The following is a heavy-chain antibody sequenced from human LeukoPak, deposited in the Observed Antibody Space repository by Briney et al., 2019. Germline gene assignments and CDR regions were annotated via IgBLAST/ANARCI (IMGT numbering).Heavy chain of an antibody. CDR1: GDSISGHY. J-gene: IGHJ4*02. D-gene: IGHD6-6*01. Sequence: PSETLSLTCTVSGDSISGHYWNWIRQSPGKGLEWIGFIYYSGSTYYNPSLESRVSISVDTSKNQFSLKLTSVTAADTAVYYCANQKDSSSFVDYWGQGTLVTVSS. CDR2: IYYSGST. CDR3: ANQKDSSSFVDY. V-gene: IGHV4-59*06.